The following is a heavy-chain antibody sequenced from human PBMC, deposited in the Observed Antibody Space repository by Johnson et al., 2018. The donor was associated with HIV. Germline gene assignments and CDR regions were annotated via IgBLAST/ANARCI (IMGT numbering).Heavy chain of an antibody. CDR1: GFTFSSYG. V-gene: IGHV3-30*02. J-gene: IGHJ3*01. Sequence: QVLLVESGGGVVQPGGSLRLSCAASGFTFSSYGMPWVRQAPGKGLEWVAFIRYDGSNRESAYSVKVRVSISSDNSKNKLYLQLNSLRAEGTAVYFCARGVKQQLGVVDGFYFWGPGTMVTGSS. D-gene: IGHD6-13*01. CDR3: ARGVKQQLGVVDGFYF. CDR2: IRYDGSNR.